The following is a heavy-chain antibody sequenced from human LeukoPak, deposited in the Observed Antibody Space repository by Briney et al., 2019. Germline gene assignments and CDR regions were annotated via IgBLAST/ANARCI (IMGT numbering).Heavy chain of an antibody. CDR1: GGSIASSGYY. D-gene: IGHD5-24*01. CDR3: ARQRDGYNIFDN. V-gene: IGHV4-39*01. CDR2: IYYSGTT. J-gene: IGHJ4*02. Sequence: PSETLSLTCTVSGGSIASSGYYWSWVRQPPGKGLEWTATIYYSGTTYYNALLKSRVTISVDMSKNQFSLKLSSVTAADTAVYHCARQRDGYNIFDNWGQGTLVTVSS.